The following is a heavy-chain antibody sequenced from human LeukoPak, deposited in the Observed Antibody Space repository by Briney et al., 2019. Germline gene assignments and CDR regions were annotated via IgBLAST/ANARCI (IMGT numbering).Heavy chain of an antibody. CDR3: AKNQHYYYYGMDV. J-gene: IGHJ6*02. V-gene: IGHV3-23*01. CDR2: IGGSGGST. CDR1: GFTFSSYA. Sequence: GGSLRLSCAAPGFTFSSYAMSWVRQAPGKGLEWVSAIGGSGGSTYYADSVKGRFTISRDNSKNTLYLQMNSLRAEDTAVYYCAKNQHYYYYGMDVWGQGTTVTVSS. D-gene: IGHD1-14*01.